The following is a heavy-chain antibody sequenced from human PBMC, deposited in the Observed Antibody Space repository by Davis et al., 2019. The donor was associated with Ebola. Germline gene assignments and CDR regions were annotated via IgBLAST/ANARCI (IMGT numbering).Heavy chain of an antibody. J-gene: IGHJ3*02. CDR1: GYTFTSYG. D-gene: IGHD2-21*02. CDR3: ARDQVVVTAKIRPGGAFDI. CDR2: ISAYNGNT. V-gene: IGHV1-18*01. Sequence: ASVKVSCKASGYTFTSYGISWVRQAPGQGLEWMGWISAYNGNTNYAQKLQGRVTMTTDTSTSTAYMELRSLRSDDTAVYYCARDQVVVTAKIRPGGAFDIWGQGTMVTVSS.